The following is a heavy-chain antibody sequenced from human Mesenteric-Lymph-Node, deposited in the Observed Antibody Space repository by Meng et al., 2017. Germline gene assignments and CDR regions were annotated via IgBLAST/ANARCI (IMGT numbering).Heavy chain of an antibody. V-gene: IGHV3-30*07. CDR1: GFTFSSYA. CDR2: ISYDGSNK. CDR3: ATSFDSAGND. Sequence: GGSLRLSCAASGFTFSSYAMHWVRQAPGKGLEWVAVISYDGSNKYYADSVKGRFTISRDNAKSSLFLQMNSLTVEDTAVYYCATSFDSAGNDWGQGTLVTVSS. J-gene: IGHJ4*02. D-gene: IGHD6-19*01.